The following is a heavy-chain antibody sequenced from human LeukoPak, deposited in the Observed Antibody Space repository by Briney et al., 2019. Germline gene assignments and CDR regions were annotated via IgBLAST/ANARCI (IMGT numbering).Heavy chain of an antibody. Sequence: PGGSLRLSCIASGFSFGDGVMSWFRQAPGKGLEWVGCIRSKAYGGTTQYAASVKGRFTISRADSKSIAYLQMNSLKAEDTDVYYCARSYDVLSGYFPPDYWGQGTLVTVSS. J-gene: IGHJ4*02. CDR1: GFSFGDGV. V-gene: IGHV3-49*03. D-gene: IGHD3-3*01. CDR3: ARSYDVLSGYFPPDY. CDR2: IRSKAYGGTT.